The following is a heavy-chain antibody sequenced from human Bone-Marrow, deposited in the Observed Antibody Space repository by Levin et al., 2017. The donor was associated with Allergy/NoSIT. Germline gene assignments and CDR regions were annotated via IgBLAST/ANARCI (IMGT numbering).Heavy chain of an antibody. CDR3: ARSSYQLLWWIDY. CDR1: GFVFRRSS. D-gene: IGHD2-2*01. V-gene: IGHV3-48*02. CDR2: ISSSSRTI. J-gene: IGHJ4*02. Sequence: LSLPCAASGFVFRRSSMKWVRQAPGKGLEWVAYISSSSRTIYYADSLKGRFTISRDNAKNSLYLQMNSQRDEDTAVYYCARSSYQLLWWIDYWGQGTLVTVSS.